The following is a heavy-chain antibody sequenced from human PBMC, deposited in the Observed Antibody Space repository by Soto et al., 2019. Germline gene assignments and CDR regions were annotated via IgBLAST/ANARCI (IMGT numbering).Heavy chain of an antibody. Sequence: QVQLVQSGAEVKKPGASVKVSCKASGYTFTSYYMHWVRQAPGQGLEWMGIINPSGGSTSYAQKSQGRVTMTRDTSTSTVYMELSSLRSEDTAVYYCARDFGVGRLDAWGYYYYGMDVWGQGTTVTVSS. J-gene: IGHJ6*02. D-gene: IGHD3-16*01. CDR2: INPSGGST. V-gene: IGHV1-46*01. CDR3: ARDFGVGRLDAWGYYYYGMDV. CDR1: GYTFTSYY.